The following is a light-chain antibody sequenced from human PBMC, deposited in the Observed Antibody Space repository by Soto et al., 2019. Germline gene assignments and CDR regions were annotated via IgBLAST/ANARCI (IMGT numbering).Light chain of an antibody. V-gene: IGLV1-44*01. CDR1: SSNIGSNS. CDR3: AAWDDSLNGREV. J-gene: IGLJ1*01. Sequence: QSALTQPPSASGTPGQRVTISCSGSSSNIGSNSVNWYQQLPGAAPKLLIYSNNQRPSRVPDRFSGSKSGTSASLAISGLQSEDEADYYCAAWDDSLNGREVFGTGTKLTVL. CDR2: SNN.